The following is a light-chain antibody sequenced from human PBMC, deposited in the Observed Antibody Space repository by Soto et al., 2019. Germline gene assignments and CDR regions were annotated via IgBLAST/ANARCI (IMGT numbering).Light chain of an antibody. J-gene: IGLJ1*01. CDR3: GSWDSSLSAYV. Sequence: QSVMTQPPSVSAAPGQRVTISCSGSSSNIVGNSVSWYQQLPGTAPKLLIYDDDKRPSGIPDRFSGSKSGTSATLGITGFQTGDEADYYCGSWDSSLSAYVFGTGTKLTVL. V-gene: IGLV1-51*01. CDR1: SSNIVGNS. CDR2: DDD.